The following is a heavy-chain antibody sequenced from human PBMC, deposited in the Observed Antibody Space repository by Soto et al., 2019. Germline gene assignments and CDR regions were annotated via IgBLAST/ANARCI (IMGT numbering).Heavy chain of an antibody. Sequence: QVQLVQSGAEVKKPGASVKVSCKASGYTFTGYYLHWVRQAPGQGLEWMGWINAKSGGSKSAQNFQGRVTMTRDTSISTAYMELSRLTSYDTAVYYCARGGRGSSDGYLTNLEWGQGTLVTVSS. CDR1: GYTFTGYY. D-gene: IGHD5-18*01. CDR3: ARGGRGSSDGYLTNLE. V-gene: IGHV1-2*02. CDR2: INAKSGGS. J-gene: IGHJ4*02.